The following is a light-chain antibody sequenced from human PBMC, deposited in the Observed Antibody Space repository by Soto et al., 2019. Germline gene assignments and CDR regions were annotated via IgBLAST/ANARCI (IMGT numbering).Light chain of an antibody. CDR2: GAS. Sequence: IVLTQSPGTLSSSPGERATLSRRASQSVSSSYLAWYQQKPGQATRLLIYGASSRATGIPDRFSGSGSGTDFTLTISRLEPEDFAVFYCQHYDSLPITFGQGTRLEIK. CDR1: QSVSSSY. J-gene: IGKJ5*01. CDR3: QHYDSLPIT. V-gene: IGKV3-20*01.